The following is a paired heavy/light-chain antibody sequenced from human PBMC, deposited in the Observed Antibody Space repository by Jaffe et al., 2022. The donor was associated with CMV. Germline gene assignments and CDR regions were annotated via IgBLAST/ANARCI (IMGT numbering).Heavy chain of an antibody. D-gene: IGHD5-18*01. CDR3: ATARGVDTGMLRLPGYFDY. Sequence: QVQLQESGPGLVKPSETLSLTCTVSGGSVSSSSHYWNWIRQPPGKGLEWIGFVSSSGSTNYNPSLRSRVTMSVDTSKNQFSLRLKSVTAADTAVYYCATARGVDTGMLRLPGYFDYWGKGTLLTVSS. J-gene: IGHJ4*02. CDR2: VSSSGST. V-gene: IGHV4-61*01. CDR1: GGSVSSSSHY.
Light chain of an antibody. V-gene: IGKV4-1*01. J-gene: IGKJ4*01. CDR2: WAS. Sequence: DIVTTQSPDSLAVSLGERATINCKSSQSVLYRSNNKNYLAWYQQKPGQPPKLLIYWASTRESGVPDRFSGSGSGTDFTLTISSLQAEDVAVYYCQQYYNPNPLTFGGGTKVEIK. CDR1: QSVLYRSNNKNY. CDR3: QQYYNPNPLT.